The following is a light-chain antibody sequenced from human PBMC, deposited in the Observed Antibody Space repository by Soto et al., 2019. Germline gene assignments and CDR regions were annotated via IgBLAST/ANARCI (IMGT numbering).Light chain of an antibody. V-gene: IGLV2-14*01. CDR2: DVS. J-gene: IGLJ2*01. CDR1: SSDVGGYNY. Sequence: QSALTQPASVSGSPGQSITISCTGTSSDVGGYNYVSWYQQHPGKAPKLIIYDVSNRPSGVSNLFSGSKSGNTASLTISGLQAEDEADYYCGSYTSSSPVFGGGTKLTVL. CDR3: GSYTSSSPV.